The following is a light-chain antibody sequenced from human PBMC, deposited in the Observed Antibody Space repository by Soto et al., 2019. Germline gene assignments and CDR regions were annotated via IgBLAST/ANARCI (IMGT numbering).Light chain of an antibody. J-gene: IGKJ4*01. V-gene: IGKV3-11*01. CDR2: DAS. Sequence: IVLRQSPGTLSLTPGERATLSCRASQSVSSYLAWYQQKPGQAPRLLIYDASNRVTGIPARFSGSGSGTDFTLTISSLEPEDFAVYYCQQRSNWPPLTFGGGTKVDIK. CDR1: QSVSSY. CDR3: QQRSNWPPLT.